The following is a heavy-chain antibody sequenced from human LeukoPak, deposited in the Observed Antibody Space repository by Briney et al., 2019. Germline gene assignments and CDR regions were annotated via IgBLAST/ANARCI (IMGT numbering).Heavy chain of an antibody. Sequence: PSQTLSLTCIVSGGSISSGDYYWSWIRQPPGKGLEWIGYIYYSGSTYYNPSLKSRATISVDTSKNQFSLKLSSVTAADTAVYFCARNFQSREFDYWGQGTLITVSS. J-gene: IGHJ4*02. CDR3: ARNFQSREFDY. V-gene: IGHV4-30-4*08. CDR1: GGSISSGDYY. CDR2: IYYSGST.